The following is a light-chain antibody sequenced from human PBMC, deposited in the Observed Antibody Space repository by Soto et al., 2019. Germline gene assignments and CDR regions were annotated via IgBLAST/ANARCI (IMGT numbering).Light chain of an antibody. Sequence: AIRMTQSPSSLSASTGDRVTITCRASQGISSYLAWNHQKPGTAPKLLIYAASTLQSGVPSRFSGSGSGTDFTLTISCLQSEDFATYYCQQYYTYPLTFGGGTKVEIK. CDR3: QQYYTYPLT. CDR1: QGISSY. V-gene: IGKV1-8*01. J-gene: IGKJ4*01. CDR2: AAS.